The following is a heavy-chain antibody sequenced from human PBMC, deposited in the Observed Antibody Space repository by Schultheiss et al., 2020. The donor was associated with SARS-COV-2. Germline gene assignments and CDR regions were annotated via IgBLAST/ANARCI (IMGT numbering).Heavy chain of an antibody. V-gene: IGHV4-59*12. CDR2: IYYSGST. D-gene: IGHD6-13*01. CDR1: GGSISSYY. J-gene: IGHJ6*02. CDR3: ARDWYSSSWYSNYYGMDV. Sequence: SQTLSLTCTVSGGSISSYYWSWIRQPPGKGLEWIGYIYYSGSTNYNPSLKSRVTISVDTSKNQFSLKLSSVTAADTAVYYCARDWYSSSWYSNYYGMDVWGQGTTVTVSS.